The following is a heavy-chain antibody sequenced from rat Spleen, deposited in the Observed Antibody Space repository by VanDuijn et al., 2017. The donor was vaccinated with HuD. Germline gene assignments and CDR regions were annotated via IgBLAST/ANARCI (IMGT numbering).Heavy chain of an antibody. D-gene: IGHD1-10*01. Sequence: EVQLVESGGGLVQPGRSLKLSCAASGFTFSNYDMAWVRQAPTKGLEWVASISPSGSNTYYRDSVKGRFTVSRDNEKSALYLQMDGLRSEDTATYYCATDNNYFDYWGQGVTVTVSS. CDR3: ATDNNYFDY. V-gene: IGHV5S23*01. CDR2: ISPSGSNT. CDR1: GFTFSNYD. J-gene: IGHJ2*01.